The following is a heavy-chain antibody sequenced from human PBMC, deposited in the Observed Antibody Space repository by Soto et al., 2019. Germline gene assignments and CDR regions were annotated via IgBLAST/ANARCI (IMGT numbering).Heavy chain of an antibody. CDR1: GFSLSTSGVG. V-gene: IGHV2-5*02. Sequence: QITLKESGPTLVKPTQTLTLTCTFSGFSLSTSGVGVGWIRQPPGKALEWLALIYWDDDKRYSPSLKSRLTITFHTCQLQDVWTTPLTPAVDTSRYYTTYTLHYYGSGRHAFDTWCQGNMVTVS. D-gene: IGHD3-10*01. J-gene: IGHJ3*02. CDR3: TYTLHYYGSGRHAFDT. CDR2: IYWDDDK.